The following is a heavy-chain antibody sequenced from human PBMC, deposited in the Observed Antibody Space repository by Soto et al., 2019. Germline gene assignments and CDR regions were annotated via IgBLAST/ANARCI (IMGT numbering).Heavy chain of an antibody. CDR3: ARGTVTTTDAFDI. V-gene: IGHV4-4*02. J-gene: IGHJ3*02. Sequence: ASETLSLTCAVSSGSISSSNWWSWVRQPPGKGLEWIGEIYHSGSTNYNPSLKSRVTISVDKSKNQFSLKLSSVTAADTAVYYCARGTVTTTDAFDIWGQGTMVTVSS. CDR1: SGSISSSNW. CDR2: IYHSGST. D-gene: IGHD4-17*01.